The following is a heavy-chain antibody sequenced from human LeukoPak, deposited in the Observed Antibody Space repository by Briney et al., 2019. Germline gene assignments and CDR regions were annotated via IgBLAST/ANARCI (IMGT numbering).Heavy chain of an antibody. CDR1: GFSFSTYE. CDR2: ITGSGSPI. J-gene: IGHJ4*02. CDR3: VTHSSSADY. V-gene: IGHV3-48*03. D-gene: IGHD6-6*01. Sequence: GGSLRLSCAASGFSFSTYEMKWVRQAPGKGLEWVSYITGSGSPIYYADFVKGRFTISRDNAKNSLSLQMNSLRADDTAIYFCVTHSSSADYWGQGTLVTVSS.